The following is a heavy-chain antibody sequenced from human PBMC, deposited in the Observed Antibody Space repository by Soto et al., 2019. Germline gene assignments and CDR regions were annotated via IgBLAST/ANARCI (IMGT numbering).Heavy chain of an antibody. J-gene: IGHJ4*02. Sequence: QVQLVESGGGVVQPGKSLRLSCAASGFTFSNFGMHWVRQAPGKGLEWVALIWYDGGPKNYADSVKGRFTISRGNSKNTLYLQMNSLRAEDTAVYYCARGGDSCGRDCYVDYWGQGILVTVSS. D-gene: IGHD2-21*02. CDR2: IWYDGGPK. CDR3: ARGGDSCGRDCYVDY. V-gene: IGHV3-33*01. CDR1: GFTFSNFG.